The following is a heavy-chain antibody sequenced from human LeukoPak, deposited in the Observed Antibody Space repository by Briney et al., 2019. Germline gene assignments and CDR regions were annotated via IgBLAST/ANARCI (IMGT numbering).Heavy chain of an antibody. CDR2: INPNSGDT. Sequence: ASVKVSCKASGYTFTGYYMHWVRQAPGQGLEWMGWINPNSGDTKYSQKFQGRVTMTRDTSISTAYMELSRLRSDDTAVYYCATQRGSYLWGTDFNYWGQGTLVTVSS. D-gene: IGHD3-16*01. V-gene: IGHV1-2*02. CDR1: GYTFTGYY. J-gene: IGHJ4*02. CDR3: ATQRGSYLWGTDFNY.